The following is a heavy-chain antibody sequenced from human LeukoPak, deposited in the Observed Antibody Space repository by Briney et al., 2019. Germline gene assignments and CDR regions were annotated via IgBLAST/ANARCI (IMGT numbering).Heavy chain of an antibody. D-gene: IGHD1-14*01. CDR1: GYRFTNYW. J-gene: IGHJ3*02. CDR3: ARPSQPGSPDAFDI. Sequence: GESLKISCQGSGYRFTNYWIGWVRQMPGKGPEWMAIIYPGDSDTRYSPSFQGQVTISADKSISTAYLQWSSLKASDTAMYYCARPSQPGSPDAFDIWGQGTMVTVSS. CDR2: IYPGDSDT. V-gene: IGHV5-51*01.